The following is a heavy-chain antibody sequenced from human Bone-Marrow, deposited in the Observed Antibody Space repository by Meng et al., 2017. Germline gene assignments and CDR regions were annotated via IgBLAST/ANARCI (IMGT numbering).Heavy chain of an antibody. CDR1: GFTVSSNY. J-gene: IGHJ3*02. Sequence: GESLKISCAASGFTVSSNYMSWVRQAPGKGLEWVSVIYSGGSTYYADSVKGRFTISRDNSKNTLYLQMNSLRAEDTAVYYCARSPYFIWFGTSTDAFDIWGQGTMVTVSS. V-gene: IGHV3-66*02. D-gene: IGHD3-10*01. CDR2: IYSGGST. CDR3: ARSPYFIWFGTSTDAFDI.